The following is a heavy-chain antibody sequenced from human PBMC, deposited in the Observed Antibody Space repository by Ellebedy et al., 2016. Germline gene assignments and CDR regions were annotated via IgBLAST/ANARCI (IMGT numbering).Heavy chain of an antibody. Sequence: GESLKLSXTASGFTFSNYVMSWVRQAPGKGLKWVSGISRTDDSTYYADSVKGRFTISRDDPKNTLYLQMNNLRAEDTAVYYCAKDRDDDGDYVFDSWGQGTLVTVSS. V-gene: IGHV3-23*01. J-gene: IGHJ4*02. CDR2: ISRTDDST. CDR3: AKDRDDDGDYVFDS. D-gene: IGHD4-17*01. CDR1: GFTFSNYV.